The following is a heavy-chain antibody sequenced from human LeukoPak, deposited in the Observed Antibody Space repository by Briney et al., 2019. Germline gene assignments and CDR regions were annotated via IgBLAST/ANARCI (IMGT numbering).Heavy chain of an antibody. CDR3: ARARLAVSGNYFEN. Sequence: GGSLRLSCAASGFTFSSYEMNWVRQAPGKGLEWVSYISSSGSTIYYADSVKGRFTISRDNAKNSLYLQMNSLRVEDTAVYHCARARLAVSGNYFENWGQGTLVTVSS. D-gene: IGHD6-19*01. CDR2: ISSSGSTI. CDR1: GFTFSSYE. V-gene: IGHV3-48*03. J-gene: IGHJ4*02.